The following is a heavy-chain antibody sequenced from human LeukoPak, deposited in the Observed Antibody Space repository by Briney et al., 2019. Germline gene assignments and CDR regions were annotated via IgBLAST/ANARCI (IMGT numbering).Heavy chain of an antibody. CDR3: ARGGTFDWCFNY. D-gene: IGHD3-9*01. CDR1: GGTFSSYA. Sequence: GASVKVSCKASGGTFSSYAISWVRQAPGQGLEWMGGIIPIFGTANYAQKFQGRVTVTADESTSTAYMELSSLRSEDTAVYYCARGGTFDWCFNYWGQGTLVTVSS. J-gene: IGHJ4*02. CDR2: IIPIFGTA. V-gene: IGHV1-69*13.